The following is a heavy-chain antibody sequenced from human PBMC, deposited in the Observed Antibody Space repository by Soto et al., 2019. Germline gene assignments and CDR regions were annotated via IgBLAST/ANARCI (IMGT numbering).Heavy chain of an antibody. J-gene: IGHJ2*01. D-gene: IGHD4-17*01. CDR2: IWYDGSNK. Sequence: QVQLVESGGGVVQPGRSLRLSCAASGFTFSSYGMHWVRQAPGKGLEWVAVIWYDGSNKYYADSVKGRFTISRDNSKNTLYLQMNSLRAEDTAVYYCARVPMPTVTRLGYFDLWGRGTLVTVSS. CDR3: ARVPMPTVTRLGYFDL. CDR1: GFTFSSYG. V-gene: IGHV3-33*01.